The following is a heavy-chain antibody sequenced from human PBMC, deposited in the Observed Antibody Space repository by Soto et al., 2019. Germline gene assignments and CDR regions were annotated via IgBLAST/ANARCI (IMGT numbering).Heavy chain of an antibody. CDR1: GFTFSRHA. J-gene: IGHJ5*01. CDR3: ARTRNGGVADSFDS. CDR2: ISRDGSYI. Sequence: VGSLRLSCAASGFTFSRHAIHWVRLTPGRGLEWVLAISRDGSYIYYTDSVKGRFTVSRDNSKNTVFVQMNRLIPDDTALYFCARTRNGGVADSFDSWGQGTRVTVSS. D-gene: IGHD3-3*01. V-gene: IGHV3-30*04.